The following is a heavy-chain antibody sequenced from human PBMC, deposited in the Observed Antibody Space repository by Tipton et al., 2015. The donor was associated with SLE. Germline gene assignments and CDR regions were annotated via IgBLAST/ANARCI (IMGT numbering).Heavy chain of an antibody. V-gene: IGHV1-2*02. CDR1: GYTFTSYG. CDR3: ARGVGTVVARPAFDI. J-gene: IGHJ3*02. D-gene: IGHD2-21*01. CDR2: INPNSGGT. Sequence: QLVQSGAEVKKPGASVKVSCKASGYTFTSYGISWVRQAPGQGLEWMGWINPNSGGTNYAQKFQGRVTMTRDTSISTAYMELSRLRSDDTAVYYCARGVGTVVARPAFDIWGQGTMVTVSS.